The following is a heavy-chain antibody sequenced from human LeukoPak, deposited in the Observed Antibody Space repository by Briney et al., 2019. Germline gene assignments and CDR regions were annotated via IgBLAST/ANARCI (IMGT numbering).Heavy chain of an antibody. V-gene: IGHV4-38-2*01. Sequence: SETLSLTCAVSGYSISSGYYWGWIRQPPGQGLEWIGSIYHSGSTYYNPSLKSRVTISVDMSKNQFSLKLSSVTAADTAVYYCARGRGWLPQPYYFDYWGQGTLVTVSS. J-gene: IGHJ4*02. CDR2: IYHSGST. CDR3: ARGRGWLPQPYYFDY. D-gene: IGHD3-22*01. CDR1: GYSISSGYY.